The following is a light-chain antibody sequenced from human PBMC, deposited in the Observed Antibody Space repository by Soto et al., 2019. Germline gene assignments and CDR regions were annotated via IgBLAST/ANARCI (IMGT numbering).Light chain of an antibody. V-gene: IGLV2-8*01. CDR1: SSDVGTYDY. Sequence: QSVLTQPPSASGSPGQSVTFSCTGTSSDVGTYDYVSWYQQYPGKAPKLLIYGVTRRPSGLPDRFSGSKSGNTAALTVSGLQAEDEAYYYCSSYAGRSTYVFGTGTKVT. J-gene: IGLJ1*01. CDR2: GVT. CDR3: SSYAGRSTYV.